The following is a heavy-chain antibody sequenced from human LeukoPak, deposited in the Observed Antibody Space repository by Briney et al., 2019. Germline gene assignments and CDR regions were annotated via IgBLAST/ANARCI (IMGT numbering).Heavy chain of an antibody. D-gene: IGHD1-7*01. V-gene: IGHV1-18*01. J-gene: IGHJ4*02. Sequence: EASVKVSCKASGYTFTSYGISWVRQAPGQGLEWMGRISAYNGNTNYAQKLQGRVTMTTDTSTSTAYMELRSLRSDDTAVYYCARGRSITGTTTSDYWGQGTLVTVSS. CDR2: ISAYNGNT. CDR3: ARGRSITGTTTSDY. CDR1: GYTFTSYG.